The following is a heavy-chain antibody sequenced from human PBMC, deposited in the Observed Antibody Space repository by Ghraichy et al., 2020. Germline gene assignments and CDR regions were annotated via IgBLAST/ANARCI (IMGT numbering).Heavy chain of an antibody. Sequence: LTCAASGFRFSSYNMNWIRQAPGKGLEWVSSISSTSSSIYYADSVKGRFTISRDNAKNSLFLQMTSLRAEDTAVYYCARTTVIDCWGQGTLVTVSS. V-gene: IGHV3-21*01. CDR3: ARTTVIDC. CDR2: ISSTSSSI. CDR1: GFRFSSYN. J-gene: IGHJ4*02. D-gene: IGHD4-17*01.